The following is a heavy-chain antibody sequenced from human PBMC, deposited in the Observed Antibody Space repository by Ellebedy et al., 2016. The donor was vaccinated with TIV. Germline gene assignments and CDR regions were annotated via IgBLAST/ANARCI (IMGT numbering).Heavy chain of an antibody. Sequence: PGGSLRLSCAASGFTFRTNAMHWVRQPPGKGLEWVAVISHDGTNNHYADSVKGRFVVSRDNSIDTLYLQMNSLRPDDTAVYHCARDGVLDGDSGMEGVYWGQGTLVTVSS. CDR2: ISHDGTNN. CDR1: GFTFRTNA. D-gene: IGHD5-12*01. CDR3: ARDGVLDGDSGMEGVY. J-gene: IGHJ4*02. V-gene: IGHV3-30*03.